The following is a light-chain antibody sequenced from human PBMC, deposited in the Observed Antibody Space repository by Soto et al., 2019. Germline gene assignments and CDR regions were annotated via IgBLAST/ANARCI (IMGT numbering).Light chain of an antibody. CDR2: AAS. V-gene: IGKV1-39*01. J-gene: IGKJ2*01. Sequence: DIQMTQSPSSLSASVGDRVTIACRAGQTISSNLNWYQQKPGKAPKILIYAASTLLSGVPSRFSGSRSGTDFTLTISSLQHEDFATYYSQQSYGTPYTFGRGTKLEIK. CDR1: QTISSN. CDR3: QQSYGTPYT.